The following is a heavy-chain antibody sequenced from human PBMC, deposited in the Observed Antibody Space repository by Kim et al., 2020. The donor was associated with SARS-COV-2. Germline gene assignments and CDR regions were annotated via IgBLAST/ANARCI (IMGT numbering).Heavy chain of an antibody. D-gene: IGHD1-7*01. V-gene: IGHV4-39*07. CDR3: AGDGTTIKGFYY. CDR1: SGLITYSNAH. CDR2: TSYSGTP. Sequence: SETLSLTCTVPSGLITYSNAHWGWIRQAPGRGLEWIGTTSYSGTPRYNPSLESRVTISVETSKSQFSLTLRSVTAADTAMYYCAGDGTTIKGFYYWGQG. J-gene: IGHJ4*02.